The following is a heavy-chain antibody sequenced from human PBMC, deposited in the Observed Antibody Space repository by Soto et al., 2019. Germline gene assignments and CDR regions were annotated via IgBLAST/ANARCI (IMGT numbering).Heavy chain of an antibody. V-gene: IGHV3-30-3*01. Sequence: QPGGSLRLSCAASGFTFSTSAMHWVRQPPGKGLEWVAIISYDGNNKYYADSVKGRFTISRDNSKNTLYLQMNSLRLEDTALYYCARGSSSSWYYCDHWGQGTLVTVSS. CDR1: GFTFSTSA. CDR2: ISYDGNNK. D-gene: IGHD6-13*01. CDR3: ARGSSSSWYYCDH. J-gene: IGHJ4*02.